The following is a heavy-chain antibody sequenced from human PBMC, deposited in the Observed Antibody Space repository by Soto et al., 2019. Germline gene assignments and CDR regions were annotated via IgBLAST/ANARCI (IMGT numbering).Heavy chain of an antibody. CDR1: GYTLTELS. V-gene: IGHV1-24*01. Sequence: GASVKVSCKVSGYTLTELSMHWVRQAPGKGLEWMGGFDPEDGETIYAQKFQGRVTMTEDTSTDTAYMELSSLRSEDTAVYYCASTRIDFRVSWLPTPDYYYYGMDVWGQGTTVTVSS. D-gene: IGHD1-26*01. J-gene: IGHJ6*02. CDR2: FDPEDGET. CDR3: ASTRIDFRVSWLPTPDYYYYGMDV.